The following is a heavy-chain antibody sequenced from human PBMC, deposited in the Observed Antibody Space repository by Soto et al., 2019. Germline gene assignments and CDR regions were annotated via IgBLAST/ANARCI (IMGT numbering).Heavy chain of an antibody. CDR1: GFTFSGSW. J-gene: IGHJ4*02. CDR2: VNEWGTDS. Sequence: EVELVESGGGLVQPGGSLRLSCVASGFTFSGSWMHWVRQAPGKELLWVSRVNEWGTDSNYADFVKGRFTISRDNAKNTVYLQMNGLTAEDTAVYYCARVAVVTRGIDYWGQGTLVTVAS. V-gene: IGHV3-74*01. CDR3: ARVAVVTRGIDY. D-gene: IGHD6-19*01.